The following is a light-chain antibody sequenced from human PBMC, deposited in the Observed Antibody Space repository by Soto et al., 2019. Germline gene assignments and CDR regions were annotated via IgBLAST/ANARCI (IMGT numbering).Light chain of an antibody. CDR1: SSDIGAYNF. CDR3: TSWTTSTTMI. CDR2: DVN. Sequence: QSALTQPASMSGSPGQSITISCTATSSDIGAYNFVSWYQQHPGKAPKLMLYDVNIRPSGVSNRFSGSTSGTTAYLTISGLQAEDEADYSCTSWTTSTTMIFGGGTKVTVL. J-gene: IGLJ2*01. V-gene: IGLV2-14*03.